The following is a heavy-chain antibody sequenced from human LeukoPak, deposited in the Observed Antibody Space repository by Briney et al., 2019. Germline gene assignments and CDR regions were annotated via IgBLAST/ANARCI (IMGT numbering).Heavy chain of an antibody. CDR1: GFTFSSHA. Sequence: GGSLRLSCVASGFTFSSHAMTWVRQAPGKGLEWVSVISGSGRTTYYADSVKGRFTLSRDNSRNTVYLQMRGLRAEDTAIYFCAECPSERIIPAAITYRGQGTLVSVSS. CDR2: ISGSGRTT. V-gene: IGHV3-23*01. D-gene: IGHD2-2*01. J-gene: IGHJ4*02. CDR3: AECPSERIIPAAITY.